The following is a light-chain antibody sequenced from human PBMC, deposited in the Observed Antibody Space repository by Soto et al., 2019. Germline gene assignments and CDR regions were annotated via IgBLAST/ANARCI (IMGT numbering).Light chain of an antibody. CDR3: SSYTSNSTGV. V-gene: IGLV2-14*01. CDR1: SGDVGTYNY. J-gene: IGLJ1*01. Sequence: QSALTQPASVSGSPGQSIIISCTGTSGDVGTYNYVSWYQQHPGKAPKLMIYDVSNRPSGVSNSFSGSKSGNTASLTISGLQAEDEADYYCSSYTSNSTGVFGTGTKVTVL. CDR2: DVS.